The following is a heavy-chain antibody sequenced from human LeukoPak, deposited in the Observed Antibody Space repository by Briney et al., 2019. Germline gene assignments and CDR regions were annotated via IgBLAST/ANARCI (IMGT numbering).Heavy chain of an antibody. Sequence: PGRSLRLSCAASEFTFSSYGMHWVRQAPGKGLEWVAVISYDGSNKYYADSVKGRFTISRDNSKNTLYLQMNSLRAEDTAVYYCAREAYSSSWYSYFDYWGQGTLVTVSS. CDR1: EFTFSSYG. D-gene: IGHD6-13*01. CDR3: AREAYSSSWYSYFDY. J-gene: IGHJ4*02. V-gene: IGHV3-30*03. CDR2: ISYDGSNK.